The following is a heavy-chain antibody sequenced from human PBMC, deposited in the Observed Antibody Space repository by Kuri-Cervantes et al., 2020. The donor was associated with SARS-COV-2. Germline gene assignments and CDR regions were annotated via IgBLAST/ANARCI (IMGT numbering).Heavy chain of an antibody. J-gene: IGHJ6*02. V-gene: IGHV3-48*01. CDR3: AREITMIVVVNGMDV. Sequence: GESLKISCAASGFTFSSYSMNWVRQAPGKGLEWVSYISSSSSTIYYADSVKGRFTISRDNAKNSLYLQMNSLRAEDTAVYYCAREITMIVVVNGMDVWGQGTTVTVSS. CDR2: ISSSSSTI. CDR1: GFTFSSYS. D-gene: IGHD3-22*01.